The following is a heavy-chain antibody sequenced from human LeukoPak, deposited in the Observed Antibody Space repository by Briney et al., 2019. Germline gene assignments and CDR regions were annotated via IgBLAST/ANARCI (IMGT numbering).Heavy chain of an antibody. D-gene: IGHD2-15*01. CDR1: GFTFSSYS. CDR2: ISSSSNYI. J-gene: IGHJ4*02. CDR3: ARDFPLYCSGGSCSSDY. Sequence: GGSLRLSCAASGFTFSSYSTNWVRQAPGKGLEWVSSISSSSNYIYYADSVKGRFTISRDNAKNSLHLQMNSLRAEDTAVYYCARDFPLYCSGGSCSSDYWGQGTLATVSS. V-gene: IGHV3-21*01.